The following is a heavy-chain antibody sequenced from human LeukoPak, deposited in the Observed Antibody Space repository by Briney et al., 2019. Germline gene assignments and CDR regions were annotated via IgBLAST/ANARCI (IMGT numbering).Heavy chain of an antibody. CDR3: ARERATTVSIGY. CDR2: IYYSGST. J-gene: IGHJ4*02. CDR1: GGSISSSSYY. Sequence: PSETLSLTCTVSGGSISSSSYYWGWIRQPAGKGLEWIGSIYYSGSTYYDPSLKSRVTISVDTSKNQFSLKLSSVTAADTAVYYCARERATTVSIGYWGQGTLVTVSS. D-gene: IGHD4-17*01. V-gene: IGHV4-39*02.